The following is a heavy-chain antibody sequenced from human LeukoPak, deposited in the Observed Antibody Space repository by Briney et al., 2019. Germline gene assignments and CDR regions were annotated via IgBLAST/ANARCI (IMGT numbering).Heavy chain of an antibody. V-gene: IGHV4-34*01. CDR2: INHSGRI. Sequence: SETLSLTCAVSGGSVSGFYWSWIRQPPGKGLEWIGEINHSGRINYNPSLKSRVTISADTSKNQFSLNLRSVTAADTAVYYCARSLSTAGIDYWGQGTLVTVSS. D-gene: IGHD2-2*01. J-gene: IGHJ4*02. CDR1: GGSVSGFY. CDR3: ARSLSTAGIDY.